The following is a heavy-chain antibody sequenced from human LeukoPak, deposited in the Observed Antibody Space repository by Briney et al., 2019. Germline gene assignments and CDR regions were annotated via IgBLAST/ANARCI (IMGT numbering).Heavy chain of an antibody. J-gene: IGHJ4*02. V-gene: IGHV4-39*07. D-gene: IGHD6-19*01. CDR2: IYYSGST. CDR1: GGSISSSSYY. Sequence: SETLSLTCTVSGGSISSSSYYWGWIRQPQGKGLEWIGSIYYSGSTYYNPSLKSRVTISVDTSKNQFSLKLSSVTAADTAVYYCARVVYSSGWSYYYFDYWGQGTLVTVSS. CDR3: ARVVYSSGWSYYYFDY.